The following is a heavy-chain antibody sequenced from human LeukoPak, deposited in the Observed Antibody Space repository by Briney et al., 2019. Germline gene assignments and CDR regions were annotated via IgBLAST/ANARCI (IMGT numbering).Heavy chain of an antibody. CDR3: ARNVLRFLEWLSPGDY. J-gene: IGHJ4*02. V-gene: IGHV3-30*02. D-gene: IGHD3-3*01. CDR2: IRYDGSNK. Sequence: GGSLRLSCAASGFTFSSYGMHWVRQAPGKGLEWVAFIRYDGSNKYYADSVKGRFTISRDNSKNTLYLQMNSLRAEDTAVYYCARNVLRFLEWLSPGDYWGQGTLVTVSS. CDR1: GFTFSSYG.